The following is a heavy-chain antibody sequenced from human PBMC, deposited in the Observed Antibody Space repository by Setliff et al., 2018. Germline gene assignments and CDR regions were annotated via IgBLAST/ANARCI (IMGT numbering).Heavy chain of an antibody. CDR3: SVRDYYDSSGYHDY. V-gene: IGHV3-23*01. D-gene: IGHD3-22*01. J-gene: IGHJ4*02. CDR2: ISGSGGST. CDR1: GFTFVNYW. Sequence: PGGSLRLSCAASGFTFVNYWMHWVRQAPGKGLGWVSAISGSGGSTYYADSVKGRFTISRDNSKNTLYLQMNSLRAEDTAVYYCSVRDYYDSSGYHDYWGQGTLVTVSS.